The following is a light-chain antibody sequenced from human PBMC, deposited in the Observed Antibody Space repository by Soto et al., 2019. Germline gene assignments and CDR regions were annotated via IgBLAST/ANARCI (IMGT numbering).Light chain of an antibody. CDR1: QDVISDY. CDR2: VAS. J-gene: IGKJ1*01. V-gene: IGKV3-20*01. CDR3: QRYGSPWT. Sequence: IVLTQSPATLSLSPGKRAALSCRASQDVISDYLTWYQLKPGQAPRLLIYVASSRAPGVPDRFSGSGSGTDFTLTITRLEPEDFAVYYCQRYGSPWTFGQGTKVEVK.